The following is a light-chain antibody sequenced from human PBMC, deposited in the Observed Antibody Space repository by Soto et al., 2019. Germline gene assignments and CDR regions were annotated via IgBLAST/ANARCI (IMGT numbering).Light chain of an antibody. J-gene: IGKJ2*02. V-gene: IGKV3-15*01. CDR1: ESIGTN. CDR2: GAS. CDR3: QQYNKWPRGT. Sequence: EIAMTQSPATLSVSPGERATLFCRASESIGTNLAWYQHKPGQAPRLLIHGASTRATGISDRISGSGSGTEFTLTISSLQSEDFATYYCQQYNKWPRGTFGQGTRLEI.